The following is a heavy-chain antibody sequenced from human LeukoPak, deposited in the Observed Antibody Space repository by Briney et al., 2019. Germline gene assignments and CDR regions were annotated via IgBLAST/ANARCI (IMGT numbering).Heavy chain of an antibody. D-gene: IGHD5-12*01. V-gene: IGHV3-23*01. CDR2: ISGSGGST. CDR1: GFTFSSYA. CDR3: AKYREVATWFDP. Sequence: PGGSLRLSCAASGFTFSSYAMSWVRQAPGKGLEWVSAISGSGGSTYYADSVKGRFTISRDNSKNTLYPQMNSLRAEDTAVYHCAKYREVATWFDPWGQGTLVTVSS. J-gene: IGHJ5*02.